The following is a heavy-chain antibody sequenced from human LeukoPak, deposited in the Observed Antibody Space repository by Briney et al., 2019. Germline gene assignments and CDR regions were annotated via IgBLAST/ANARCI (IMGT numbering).Heavy chain of an antibody. J-gene: IGHJ4*02. CDR2: IYTSGST. CDR3: ARSPPPYYYGSGSSVNYFDY. CDR1: GGSISSGSYY. V-gene: IGHV4-61*02. Sequence: SETLSLTCTVSGGSISSGSYYWSWIRQPAGKGLEWIGRIYTSGSTNYNPSLKSRVTISVDTSKNQFSLKLSSVTAADTAVYYCARSPPPYYYGSGSSVNYFDYWGQGTLVTVSS. D-gene: IGHD3-10*01.